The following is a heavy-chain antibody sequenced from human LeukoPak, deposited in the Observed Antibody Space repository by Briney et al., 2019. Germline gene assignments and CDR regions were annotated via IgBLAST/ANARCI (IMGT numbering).Heavy chain of an antibody. V-gene: IGHV4-59*01. Sequence: SETLSLTCTVSGGSISSYYWSWIRQPPGKGLEWIGYIYYSGSTNYNPSFKSRVTISVDTSKNQFSLKLSSVTAADTAVYYCARALPQSNNFDYWGQGTLVTVSS. CDR3: ARALPQSNNFDY. CDR1: GGSISSYY. CDR2: IYYSGST. J-gene: IGHJ4*02.